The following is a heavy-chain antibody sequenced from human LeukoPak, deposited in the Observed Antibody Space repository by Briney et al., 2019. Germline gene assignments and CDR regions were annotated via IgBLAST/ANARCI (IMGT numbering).Heavy chain of an antibody. CDR2: IYPGDSDT. D-gene: IGHD3-10*01. CDR3: ARQRPMVRGVISGFDY. CDR1: GYSFTSYW. J-gene: IGHJ4*02. Sequence: GESLKISSKGSGYSFTSYWIGWVRQMPGKGLEWMGIIYPGDSDTRYSPSFQGQVTISADKSISTAYLQWSSLKASDTAMYYCARQRPMVRGVISGFDYWGQGTPVTVSS. V-gene: IGHV5-51*01.